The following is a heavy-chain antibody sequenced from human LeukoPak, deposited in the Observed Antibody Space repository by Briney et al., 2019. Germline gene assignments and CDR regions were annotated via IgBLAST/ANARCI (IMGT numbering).Heavy chain of an antibody. Sequence: GGSLRLSCAASGFTFSTYWMSWVRQAPGKGLEWVANIRQDGSEEYYMDSVKGRFTISRDNAKHSLYLQMNSLRAEDTAVYYCARVAVIYYYYMEVWGKGTTVTVSS. CDR3: ARVAVIYYYYMEV. J-gene: IGHJ6*03. D-gene: IGHD2/OR15-2a*01. CDR2: IRQDGSEE. V-gene: IGHV3-7*01. CDR1: GFTFSTYW.